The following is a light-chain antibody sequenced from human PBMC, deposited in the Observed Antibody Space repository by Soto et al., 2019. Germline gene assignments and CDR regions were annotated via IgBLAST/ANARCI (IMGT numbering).Light chain of an antibody. V-gene: IGLV2-14*01. CDR2: EAS. Sequence: QSALTQPASVSGSPGQSITISCTGTSSDVGGYNYVSWYQQHPGKAPKLMIYEASNRPSGVSNRLSGSKSDNTASLTISGLQAEEESDYYCSSYTNIGTPSMVFGGGTMLTVL. CDR1: SSDVGGYNY. J-gene: IGLJ2*01. CDR3: SSYTNIGTPSMV.